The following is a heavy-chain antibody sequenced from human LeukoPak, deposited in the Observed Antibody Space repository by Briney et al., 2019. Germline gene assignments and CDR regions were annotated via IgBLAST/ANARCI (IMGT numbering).Heavy chain of an antibody. Sequence: SGGSLRLSCAASGFTVSSNYMSWVRQAPGKGLEWIAYLSSSGSAFSYADSVKGRFTISRDNAKNTLYLQMNSLRAGDTAVYYCASGGCSSTSCYGSYYYYYYMDVWGKGTTVTVSS. D-gene: IGHD2-2*01. J-gene: IGHJ6*03. CDR1: GFTVSSNY. CDR2: LSSSGSAF. CDR3: ASGGCSSTSCYGSYYYYYYMDV. V-gene: IGHV3-11*04.